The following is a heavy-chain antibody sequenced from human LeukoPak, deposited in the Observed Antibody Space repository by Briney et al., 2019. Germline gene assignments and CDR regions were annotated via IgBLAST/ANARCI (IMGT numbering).Heavy chain of an antibody. CDR3: ARHSSGSPYYYYYGMDV. CDR1: GYTFTSYD. CDR2: MNPNSGNT. V-gene: IGHV1-8*01. J-gene: IGHJ6*01. D-gene: IGHD6-19*01. Sequence: ASVKVSCKASGYTFTSYDINWVRQAAGQGLEWMGWMNPNSGNTGYAQKFQGRVTMTRNTSISTAYMELSSLRSEDTAVYYCARHSSGSPYYYYYGMDVWGQGTTVTVSS.